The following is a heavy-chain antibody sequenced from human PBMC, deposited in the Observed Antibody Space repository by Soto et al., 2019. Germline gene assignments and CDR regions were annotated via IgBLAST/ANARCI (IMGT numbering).Heavy chain of an antibody. J-gene: IGHJ6*02. V-gene: IGHV3-66*01. Sequence: GGSLRLSCAASGFTVSSNYMSWVRQAPGKGLEWVSVIYSGGSTYYADSVKGRFTISRDNSKNTLYLQMNILRAEDAAVYYCARDGSCSYGMDVWGQGTTVTVSS. D-gene: IGHD2-15*01. CDR1: GFTVSSNY. CDR3: ARDGSCSYGMDV. CDR2: IYSGGST.